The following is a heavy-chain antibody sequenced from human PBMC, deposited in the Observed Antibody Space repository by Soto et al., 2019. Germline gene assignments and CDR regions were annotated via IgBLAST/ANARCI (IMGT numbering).Heavy chain of an antibody. D-gene: IGHD2-21*02. CDR1: GGTFSSYA. CDR2: IILIFGTA. Sequence: QVQLVQSGAEVKKPGSSVKVSCKASGGTFSSYAISWVRQAPGQGLEWMGGIILIFGTANYAQKFQGRVTITGDKSTSTACMELSSLRSEDTAVYYCARGAPEVVTPEYFQHWGQGTLVTVSS. CDR3: ARGAPEVVTPEYFQH. J-gene: IGHJ1*01. V-gene: IGHV1-69*06.